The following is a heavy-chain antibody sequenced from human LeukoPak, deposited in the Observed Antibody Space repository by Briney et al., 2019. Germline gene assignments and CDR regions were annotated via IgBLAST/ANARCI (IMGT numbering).Heavy chain of an antibody. D-gene: IGHD2-15*01. V-gene: IGHV1-46*01. CDR2: INPSGVST. J-gene: IGHJ4*02. Sequence: ASVKVSCKASGYTFTSYYMHWVRQAPGQGLEWMGIINPSGVSTSYAQKFQGRVTMTRDTSTSTVYMELSSLRSEDTAVYYCARDVCSGGSCYHYFDYWGQGTLVTVSS. CDR1: GYTFTSYY. CDR3: ARDVCSGGSCYHYFDY.